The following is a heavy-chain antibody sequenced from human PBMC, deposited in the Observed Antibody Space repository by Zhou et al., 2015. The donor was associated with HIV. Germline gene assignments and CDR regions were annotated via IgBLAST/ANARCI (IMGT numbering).Heavy chain of an antibody. Sequence: VQLVESGGGVVQPGRSLRLSCAASGFIFNNYGMHWVRQAPGKGLEWVSSISSSSSYIYYADSVKGRFTISRDNAKNSLYLQMNSLRAEDTAVYYCARDLKLLRPWGQGTLVTVSS. CDR3: ARDLKLLRP. J-gene: IGHJ5*02. D-gene: IGHD1-7*01. CDR2: ISSSSSYI. CDR1: GFIFNNYG. V-gene: IGHV3-21*01.